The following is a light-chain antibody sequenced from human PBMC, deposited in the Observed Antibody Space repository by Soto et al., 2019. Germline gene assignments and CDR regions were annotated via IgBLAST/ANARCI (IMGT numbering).Light chain of an antibody. CDR3: SSYAGSNFWV. J-gene: IGLJ3*02. Sequence: QSALTQPPSASGSPGQSVTISCTGTSSDVGGYDYVSWYQQHPVKAPKLMIYEVTKGPSGVPDRFSGSKSGNTASLTVSGLQAEDEADYYCSSYAGSNFWVFGGGTKLTVL. CDR1: SSDVGGYDY. CDR2: EVT. V-gene: IGLV2-8*01.